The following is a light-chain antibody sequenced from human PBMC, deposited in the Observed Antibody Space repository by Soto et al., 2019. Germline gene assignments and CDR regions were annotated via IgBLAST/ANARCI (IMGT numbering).Light chain of an antibody. V-gene: IGLV2-14*03. Sequence: QSALTQPASVSGSPGQSITISCTGTSSDIGDYDYVSWYQQHPGKAPKRMIFDVSHRPSGVSERFSVSKSGTTASLTISGLQAEDEANYYCSSYTATNTLVLFGRGTKVTVL. CDR1: SSDIGDYDY. CDR2: DVS. J-gene: IGLJ2*01. CDR3: SSYTATNTLVL.